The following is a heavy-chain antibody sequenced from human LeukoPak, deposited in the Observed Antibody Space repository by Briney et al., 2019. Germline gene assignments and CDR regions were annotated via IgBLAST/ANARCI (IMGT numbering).Heavy chain of an antibody. Sequence: GGSLRLSCAGSGFTFSDYYMNWIRQAPGRGLEWVSYISGSGTTIYYPDSVKGRFTVSRDNANNALYLQMNSLTVDDTAVYYCARNVGATHDFDYWGQGTLVTVSS. J-gene: IGHJ4*02. CDR3: ARNVGATHDFDY. D-gene: IGHD1-26*01. CDR1: GFTFSDYY. V-gene: IGHV3-11*04. CDR2: ISGSGTTI.